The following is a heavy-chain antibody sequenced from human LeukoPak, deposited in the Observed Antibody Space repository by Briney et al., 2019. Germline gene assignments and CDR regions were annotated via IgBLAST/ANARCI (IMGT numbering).Heavy chain of an antibody. CDR1: GGSISSYY. V-gene: IGHV4-59*01. Sequence: PSETLSLTCTVSGGSISSYYWSWIRQPPGKGLGWIGYIYYSGSTNYNPSLESRVTISVDTSKNQFSLKLSSVTAADTAVYYCARLIALWYTMDVWGQGTTVTVSS. D-gene: IGHD1-1*01. CDR3: ARLIALWYTMDV. CDR2: IYYSGST. J-gene: IGHJ6*02.